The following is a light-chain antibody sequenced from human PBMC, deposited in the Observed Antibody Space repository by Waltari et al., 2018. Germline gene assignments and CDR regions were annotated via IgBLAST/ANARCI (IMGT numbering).Light chain of an antibody. V-gene: IGKV3-15*01. CDR3: QQYNTWPPST. J-gene: IGKJ2*02. CDR1: QSISDN. Sequence: EIVKTQSPAALSVSPGERATLSCRASQSISDNLAWYQHKTGQPPRLLISRASTRATGVPARFSGSGSGTEFTLTISSLQSEDSAIYFCQQYNTWPPSTFGQGTKLEIK. CDR2: RAS.